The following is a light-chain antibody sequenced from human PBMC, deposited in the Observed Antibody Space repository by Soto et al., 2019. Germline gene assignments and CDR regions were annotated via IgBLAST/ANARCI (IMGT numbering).Light chain of an antibody. CDR2: GNN. J-gene: IGLJ3*02. CDR3: QSYASSLSGWV. Sequence: QSVLTQPPSVSEAPGQKVTISCTRSSSNIGAAYDVHWYQHLPGTAPKLLIYGNNNRPSGVPDRFSGSKSGTSASLAITGLQAEDEADYYCQSYASSLSGWVFGGGTKLTVL. CDR1: SSNIGAAYD. V-gene: IGLV1-40*01.